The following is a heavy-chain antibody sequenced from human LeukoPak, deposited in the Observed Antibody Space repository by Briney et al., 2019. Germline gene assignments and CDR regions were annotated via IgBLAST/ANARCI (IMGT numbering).Heavy chain of an antibody. CDR3: ARDRGIFHPFDY. Sequence: SETLSLTCSVSGGSISSYYWSWIRQPPGKGLEWIGYIYYSGGTKYNPSLKSRVTISVDTSKNQFSLKLSSVTAADTAVYYCARDRGIFHPFDYWGQGTLVTVSS. CDR1: GGSISSYY. V-gene: IGHV4-59*01. CDR2: IYYSGGT. D-gene: IGHD3-10*01. J-gene: IGHJ4*02.